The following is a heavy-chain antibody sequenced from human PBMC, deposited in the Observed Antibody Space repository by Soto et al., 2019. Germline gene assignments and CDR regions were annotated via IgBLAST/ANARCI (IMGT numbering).Heavy chain of an antibody. Sequence: GGSLRLSCAVSGFTFSSYAMSWVRQAPGKGLEWTSSISPTGDNTYYADSVKGRFTISRDNSKNTLYLQMNRLRAEDTALYYCAKAMYGDYVAFEYWGQGTLVTVSS. CDR3: AKAMYGDYVAFEY. J-gene: IGHJ4*02. V-gene: IGHV3-23*01. CDR1: GFTFSSYA. CDR2: ISPTGDNT. D-gene: IGHD4-17*01.